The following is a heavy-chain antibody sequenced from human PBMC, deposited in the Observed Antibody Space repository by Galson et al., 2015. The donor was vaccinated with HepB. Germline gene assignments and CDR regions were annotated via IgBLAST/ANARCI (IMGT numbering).Heavy chain of an antibody. Sequence: SLRLSCAVSGFSFRVYFMSWVRQAPGKGLEWVANINQDGSGIYYVDSVRGRFTISRDNANNSLFLQMNSLRAEDTAVYFCARSRYLDKWGQGTTVTVSS. V-gene: IGHV3-7*03. D-gene: IGHD2-2*01. J-gene: IGHJ6*02. CDR2: INQDGSGI. CDR1: GFSFRVYF. CDR3: ARSRYLDK.